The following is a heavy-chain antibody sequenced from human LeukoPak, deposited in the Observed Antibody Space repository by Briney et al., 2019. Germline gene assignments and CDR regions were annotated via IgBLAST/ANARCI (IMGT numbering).Heavy chain of an antibody. Sequence: GGSLKLSCAASGFTFDDYAMHWVRQAPGKGLEWVSLISGDGGSTYYADSVKGRFTISRDNSKNSLYLQMNSLRIEDTALYYCAKAFGGDYGYWWFDPWGQGTLVTVSS. CDR1: GFTFDDYA. CDR3: AKAFGGDYGYWWFDP. CDR2: ISGDGGST. V-gene: IGHV3-43*02. J-gene: IGHJ5*02. D-gene: IGHD4-17*01.